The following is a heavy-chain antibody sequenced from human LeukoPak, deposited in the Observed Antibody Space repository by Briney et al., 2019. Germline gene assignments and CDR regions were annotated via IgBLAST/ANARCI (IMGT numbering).Heavy chain of an antibody. CDR1: GFTFSSYW. J-gene: IGHJ5*02. CDR3: ARDPCGTA. V-gene: IGHV3-48*01. CDR2: ISGSSSTI. Sequence: PGGSLRLSCAASGFTFSSYWMSWVRQAPGKGLEWVSYISGSSSTIYYADSVKGRFTISRDNAKNSLYLQMNSLRAEDTAVYYCARDPCGTAWGQGTLVTVSS. D-gene: IGHD1-1*01.